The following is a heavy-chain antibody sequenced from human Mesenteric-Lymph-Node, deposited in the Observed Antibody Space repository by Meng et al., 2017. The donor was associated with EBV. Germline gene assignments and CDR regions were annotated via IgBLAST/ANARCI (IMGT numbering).Heavy chain of an antibody. J-gene: IGHJ5*02. D-gene: IGHD4-11*01. Sequence: QVQLQQWGAGLLKPSETLSLPCAVYGGSFSGYYWSWIRQPPGKGLEWIGEINHSGVASYNPSLRSRVTISLDTSKNQFSLKLNSVTAADTAVYYCASRGDGIYSNYDWFDRWGQGTLVTVSS. V-gene: IGHV4-34*01. CDR2: INHSGVA. CDR1: GGSFSGYY. CDR3: ASRGDGIYSNYDWFDR.